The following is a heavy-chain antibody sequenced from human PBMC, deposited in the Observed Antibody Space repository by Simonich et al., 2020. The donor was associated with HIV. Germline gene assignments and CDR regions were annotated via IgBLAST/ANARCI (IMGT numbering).Heavy chain of an antibody. Sequence: EVQLVESGGGLVQPGRSLRLSCAASGFTFDDYAMHWVRQASGKGREWVSGISWNSGSIGYADSVKGRFTISRDNAKNSLYLQMNSLRAEDMALYYCAKDRYSSSSGSFDYWGQGTLVTVSS. J-gene: IGHJ4*02. CDR2: ISWNSGSI. V-gene: IGHV3-9*03. CDR1: GFTFDDYA. D-gene: IGHD6-6*01. CDR3: AKDRYSSSSGSFDY.